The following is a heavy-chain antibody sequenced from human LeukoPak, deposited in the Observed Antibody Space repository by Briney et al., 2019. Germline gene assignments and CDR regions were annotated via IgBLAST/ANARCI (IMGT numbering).Heavy chain of an antibody. Sequence: GGPLRLSCAASGMSLSNFWLTWVRQAPGKGREGVANITRDGRETYYAHSVQGRFTISRDNARNSVYLQLDSLRAEDTAVYFCARPYCSGGSCYSPPDYWGQGTLVTVSS. J-gene: IGHJ4*02. D-gene: IGHD2-15*01. V-gene: IGHV3-7*01. CDR1: GMSLSNFW. CDR2: ITRDGRET. CDR3: ARPYCSGGSCYSPPDY.